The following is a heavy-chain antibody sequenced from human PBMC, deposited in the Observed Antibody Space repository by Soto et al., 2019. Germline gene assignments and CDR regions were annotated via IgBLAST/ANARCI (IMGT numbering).Heavy chain of an antibody. V-gene: IGHV5-51*01. CDR1: GYSFTSYW. J-gene: IGHJ6*04. CDR2: IYPGDSDT. CDR3: ARIILPHYDSLIDSLDV. D-gene: IGHD3-3*01. Sequence: PGESLKISCKGSGYSFTSYWIGWVRQMPGKGLEWMGIIYPGDSDTRYSPSFQGQVTISADKSISTAYLQWSSLKPSDTAMYYCARIILPHYDSLIDSLDVWGKGTTVTVSS.